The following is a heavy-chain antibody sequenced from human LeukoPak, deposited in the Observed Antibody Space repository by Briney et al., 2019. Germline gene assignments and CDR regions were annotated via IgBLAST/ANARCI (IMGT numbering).Heavy chain of an antibody. CDR3: ARDLVVVPHPGRFDP. CDR1: GFTISSYS. Sequence: GGSLRLSCAASGFTISSYSMNWVRQAPGKGLEWVSSISSSSSYIYYADSVKGRFTISRDNAKNSLYLQMNSLRAEDTAVYYCARDLVVVPHPGRFDPWGQGTLVTVSS. D-gene: IGHD2-2*01. J-gene: IGHJ5*02. CDR2: ISSSSSYI. V-gene: IGHV3-21*01.